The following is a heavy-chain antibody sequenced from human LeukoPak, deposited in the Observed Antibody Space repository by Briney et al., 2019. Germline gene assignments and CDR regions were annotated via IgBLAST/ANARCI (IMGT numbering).Heavy chain of an antibody. D-gene: IGHD5-24*01. J-gene: IGHJ4*02. CDR1: GFTFSSYA. V-gene: IGHV3-23*01. CDR2: ISGSGGST. Sequence: PGGSLRLSCAASGFTFSSYAMSWVRQAPGKGLEWVSAISGSGGSTYYADSVKGRFTISRDNSKNTLYLQMNSLRAEDTAVYYCARVGDGYNYSDYWGQRTLVTVSS. CDR3: ARVGDGYNYSDY.